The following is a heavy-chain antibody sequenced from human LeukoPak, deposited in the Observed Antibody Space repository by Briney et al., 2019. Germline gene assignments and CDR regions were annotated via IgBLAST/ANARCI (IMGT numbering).Heavy chain of an antibody. CDR3: ASGSWSSSPSHEDHDAFDI. D-gene: IGHD6-6*01. J-gene: IGHJ3*02. Sequence: TSETLSLTCTVSGGSISGGSYYWSWIRQPAGKGLEWIGRIYTSGSTNYNPSLKSRVTISVDTSKNQFSLKLSSVTAADTAVYYCASGSWSSSPSHEDHDAFDIWGQGTLVTVSS. V-gene: IGHV4-61*02. CDR2: IYTSGST. CDR1: GGSISGGSYY.